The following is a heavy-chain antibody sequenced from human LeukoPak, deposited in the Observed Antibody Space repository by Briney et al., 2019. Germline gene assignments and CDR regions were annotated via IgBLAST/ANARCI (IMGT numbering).Heavy chain of an antibody. Sequence: GGSLRLSCAASGFTFSSYWMDWVRQAPGKGLVWVSRIHPDGKNTAYADSVKGRFTISRDNARNTLFLQMNSLRAEDAAVYYCATYVDTVRYDAFDVWGQGTMVTVFS. J-gene: IGHJ3*01. D-gene: IGHD5-18*01. CDR3: ATYVDTVRYDAFDV. V-gene: IGHV3-74*01. CDR2: IHPDGKNT. CDR1: GFTFSSYW.